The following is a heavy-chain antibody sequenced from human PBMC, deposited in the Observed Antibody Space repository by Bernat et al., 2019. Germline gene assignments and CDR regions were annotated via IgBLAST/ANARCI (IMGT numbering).Heavy chain of an antibody. J-gene: IGHJ4*02. CDR2: IWYDGSNK. CDR3: ARDLVTTAGPGY. V-gene: IGHV3-33*01. D-gene: IGHD4-17*01. CDR1: GFTFSSYG. Sequence: QVQLVESGGGVVQPGRSLRLSCAASGFTFSSYGMHWVRQAPGKGLAWVAVIWYDGSNKYYADSVKGRFTISRDNSKNTLYLQMNSLRAEDTAVYYCARDLVTTAGPGYWGQGTLVTVSS.